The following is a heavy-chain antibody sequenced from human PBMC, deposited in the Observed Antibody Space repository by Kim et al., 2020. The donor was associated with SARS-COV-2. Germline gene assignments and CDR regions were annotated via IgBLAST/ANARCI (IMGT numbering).Heavy chain of an antibody. CDR1: GFTFSNYA. CDR2: ISDSGDST. D-gene: IGHD2-15*01. CDR3: AKDRSGVVEAATNY. V-gene: IGHV3-23*01. Sequence: GGSLRRSCAASGFTFSNYAMSWVRQAPGKGLEWVSDISDSGDSTYYADSVKGRFTISRDNSKNTLYLQMNSLRAEDTAIYYCAKDRSGVVEAATNYWGQGTLVSVSS. J-gene: IGHJ4*02.